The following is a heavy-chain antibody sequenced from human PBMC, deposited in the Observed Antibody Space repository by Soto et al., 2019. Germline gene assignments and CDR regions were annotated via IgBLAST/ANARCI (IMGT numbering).Heavy chain of an antibody. CDR1: GFTFSSYA. CDR3: SKSDLYYYYGMDV. J-gene: IGHJ6*02. Sequence: QVQLVESGGGVVQPGRSLRLSCAASGFTFSSYAMHWVRQAPGKGLEWVAVISYDGSNKFQGDSVKGRFTISRDNSKNTLYLHMNSLRAEDTAVYYCSKSDLYYYYGMDVWGQGTTVTVSS. V-gene: IGHV3-30*18. CDR2: ISYDGSNK.